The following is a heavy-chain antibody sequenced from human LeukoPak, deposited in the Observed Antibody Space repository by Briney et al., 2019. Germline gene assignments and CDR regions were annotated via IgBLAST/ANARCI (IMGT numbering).Heavy chain of an antibody. Sequence: GGSLRHSCAASGFTFSSYWMHWVRQAPGKGLVWVSRINSDESSTSYADSVKGRFTISRDNAKNTLYLQMNSLRAEDTAMYYCASLYDSSGFPFDYWGQGTLVTVSS. V-gene: IGHV3-74*01. J-gene: IGHJ4*02. CDR2: INSDESST. CDR3: ASLYDSSGFPFDY. CDR1: GFTFSSYW. D-gene: IGHD3-22*01.